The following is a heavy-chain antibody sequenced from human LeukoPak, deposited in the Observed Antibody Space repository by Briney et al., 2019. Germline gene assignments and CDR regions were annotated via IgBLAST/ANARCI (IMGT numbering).Heavy chain of an antibody. Sequence: GGSLRLSCAASGFTFSRYAMTWVRQAPGKGLEWVSSIGPSNGTTYYAESVKGRFTISRDNSENTLYLQLNSLRADDTAIYYCVKRSTSGWFYFDYWGQGTLVTASS. J-gene: IGHJ4*02. D-gene: IGHD6-19*01. V-gene: IGHV3-23*01. CDR2: IGPSNGTT. CDR3: VKRSTSGWFYFDY. CDR1: GFTFSRYA.